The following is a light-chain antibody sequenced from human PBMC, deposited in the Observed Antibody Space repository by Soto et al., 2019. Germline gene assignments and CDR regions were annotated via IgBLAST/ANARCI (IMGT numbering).Light chain of an antibody. J-gene: IGLJ2*01. Sequence: QSVLTQPASVSGSPGQSITISCTGTSSDVGAYNYVSWYQQHPGKAPKLMIYEVDNRPSGVSDRFSGSRSGNTASLIISGLQAEDEADYYCSSYTTSSSLAFGGGTKLTVL. V-gene: IGLV2-14*01. CDR3: SSYTTSSSLA. CDR1: SSDVGAYNY. CDR2: EVD.